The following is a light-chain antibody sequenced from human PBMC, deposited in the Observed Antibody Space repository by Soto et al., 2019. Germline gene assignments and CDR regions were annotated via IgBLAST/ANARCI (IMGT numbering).Light chain of an antibody. J-gene: IGLJ1*01. V-gene: IGLV1-51*01. Sequence: QSVMTQPPSVSAAPGQKVTISCSGSSSNIGGNSVSWYQQLPGTAPKLLIYDDNKRPSGIPDRFSGSKSGTSATLGITGFQTGDEADYYCGSWESSLSDYVFGTGTKLTVL. CDR3: GSWESSLSDYV. CDR2: DDN. CDR1: SSNIGGNS.